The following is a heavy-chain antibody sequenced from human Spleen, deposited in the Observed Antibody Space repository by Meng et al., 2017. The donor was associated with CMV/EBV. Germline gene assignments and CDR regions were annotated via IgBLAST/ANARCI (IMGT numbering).Heavy chain of an antibody. CDR3: AREADHCSTTTCLGY. J-gene: IGHJ4*02. D-gene: IGHD2-2*01. CDR2: ISAYTGNT. V-gene: IGHV1-18*01. CDR1: GYNFTSYG. Sequence: SGYNFTSYGISWVRQAPGQGLEWMGWISAYTGNTNYAQKLQGRVTMTTDRSTSTAYMELRSLRSDDTAVYYCAREADHCSTTTCLGYWGQGTLVTVSS.